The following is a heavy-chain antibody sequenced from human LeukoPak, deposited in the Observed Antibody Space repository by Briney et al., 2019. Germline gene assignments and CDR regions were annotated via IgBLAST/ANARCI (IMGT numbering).Heavy chain of an antibody. CDR2: IWNNGSNK. Sequence: GGSLRLSCAASGFTFSTYGMHWARQAPGKGLEWVAVIWNNGSNKYYGESVKGRFTISRADSENTLYLYMNRLTAEDTAVYYCARDRGGRSTGYYFDCWGQGTLVTVSS. CDR3: ARDRGGRSTGYYFDC. J-gene: IGHJ4*02. D-gene: IGHD3-10*01. CDR1: GFTFSTYG. V-gene: IGHV3-33*08.